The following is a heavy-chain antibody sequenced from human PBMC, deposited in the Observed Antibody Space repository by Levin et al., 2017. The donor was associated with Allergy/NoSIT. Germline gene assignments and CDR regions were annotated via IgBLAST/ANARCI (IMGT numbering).Heavy chain of an antibody. CDR1: GFTFSSYA. D-gene: IGHD2-2*01. CDR2: ISGSGGST. J-gene: IGHJ4*02. V-gene: IGHV3-23*01. Sequence: GESLKISCAASGFTFSSYAMSWVRQAPGKGLEWVSAISGSGGSTYYADSVKGRFTISRDNSKNTLYLQMNSLRAEDTAVYYCAKSPVVPAAIYWGQGTLVTVSS. CDR3: AKSPVVPAAIY.